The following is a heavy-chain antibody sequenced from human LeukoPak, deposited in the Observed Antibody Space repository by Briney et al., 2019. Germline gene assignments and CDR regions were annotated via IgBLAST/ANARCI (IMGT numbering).Heavy chain of an antibody. Sequence: SETLSLTCTVSGGSISSGGYYWSWIRQHPGKGLEWIGYIYYSGSTYYNPSLKSRVTISVDTSKNQFSLKLSSVTAADTAVYYCARAPGGYDSGYFDYWGREPWSQSPQ. J-gene: IGHJ4*02. CDR2: IYYSGST. CDR1: GGSISSGGYY. D-gene: IGHD5-12*01. CDR3: ARAPGGYDSGYFDY. V-gene: IGHV4-31*03.